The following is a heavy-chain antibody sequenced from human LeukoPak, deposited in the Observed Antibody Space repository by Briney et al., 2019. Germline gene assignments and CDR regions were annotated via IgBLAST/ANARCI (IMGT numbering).Heavy chain of an antibody. V-gene: IGHV1-18*01. D-gene: IGHD3-3*01. CDR3: AREPKDYDFWSGETADFDY. CDR2: ISAYNGNT. Sequence: ASVKVSCKASGYTFTSYGTSWVRQAPEQGLEWMGWISAYNGNTNYAQKLQGRVTMTTDTSTSTAYMELRSLRSDDTAVYYCAREPKDYDFWSGETADFDYWGQGTLVTVSS. J-gene: IGHJ4*02. CDR1: GYTFTSYG.